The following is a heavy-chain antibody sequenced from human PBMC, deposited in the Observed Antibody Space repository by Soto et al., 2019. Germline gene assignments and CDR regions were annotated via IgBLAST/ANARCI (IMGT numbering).Heavy chain of an antibody. CDR1: GYSITGYW. CDR3: ARQGYNYYYYGMDV. Sequence: PGQPLRISWKGSGYSITGYWISWVRQLPGKGLEWMGRIDPSDSYTNYSPSFQGHVTISADKSISTAYLQWSSLKASDTAMYYCARQGYNYYYYGMDVWGQGTTVTSP. D-gene: IGHD3-16*02. V-gene: IGHV5-10-1*01. J-gene: IGHJ6*02. CDR2: IDPSDSYT.